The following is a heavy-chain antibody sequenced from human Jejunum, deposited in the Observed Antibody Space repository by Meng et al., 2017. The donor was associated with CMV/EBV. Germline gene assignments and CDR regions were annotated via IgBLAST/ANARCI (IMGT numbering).Heavy chain of an antibody. D-gene: IGHD3-16*01. J-gene: IGHJ5*02. CDR3: ARNATGGGWLDP. Sequence: AGASITSGSGYWGWIRQSPGKGLEWIGTIYYSGSTHYNPSVRSRITMSVDTSKNLFSLELSYVTAADTAVYYCARNATGGGWLDPWGQGTLVTVSS. CDR1: GASITSGSGY. V-gene: IGHV4-39*07. CDR2: IYYSGST.